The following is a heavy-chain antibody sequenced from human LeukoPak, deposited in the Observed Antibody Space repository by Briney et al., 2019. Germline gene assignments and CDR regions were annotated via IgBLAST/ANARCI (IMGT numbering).Heavy chain of an antibody. D-gene: IGHD6-19*01. CDR2: MNPNSGNT. J-gene: IGHJ5*02. Sequence: ASVKVSCKASGYTFTSYDINWVRQATGQGLEWMGWMNPNSGNTGYAQKVQGRVTMTRNTSISTAYMDLSSLRSEDTAVYYCARQPSSGWYNNWFDPWGQGTLVTVSS. V-gene: IGHV1-8*01. CDR3: ARQPSSGWYNNWFDP. CDR1: GYTFTSYD.